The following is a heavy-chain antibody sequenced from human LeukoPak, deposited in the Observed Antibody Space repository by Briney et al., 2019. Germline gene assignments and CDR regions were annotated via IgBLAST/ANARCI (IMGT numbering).Heavy chain of an antibody. Sequence: SQTLSLTCAVSAASISSGGYSCSWIQQPPGKDLEWIGYIYPSASTYYIPSLKSRVTISVDGSKNQFTLKVSSVTAADTAVYYCARGISYYDSSGYYNNWFDPWGQGTLVTVSS. CDR3: ARGISYYDSSGYYNNWFDP. D-gene: IGHD3-22*01. V-gene: IGHV4-30-2*01. J-gene: IGHJ5*02. CDR2: IYPSAST. CDR1: AASISSGGYS.